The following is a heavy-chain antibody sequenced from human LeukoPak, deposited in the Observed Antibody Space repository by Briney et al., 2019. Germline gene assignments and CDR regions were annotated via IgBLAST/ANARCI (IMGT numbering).Heavy chain of an antibody. J-gene: IGHJ4*02. V-gene: IGHV4-59*10. D-gene: IGHD4-17*01. CDR2: IYNSGIT. CDR3: ARDYGDFPAYYFDY. Sequence: GSLRLSCAASGFTFSSYSMNWVRQAPGKGLEWIGRIYNSGITNYNPSLKSRVTMSMDTSMNQFSLKLRSVTAADTAVYYCARDYGDFPAYYFDYWGQGTLVTVSS. CDR1: GFTFSSYS.